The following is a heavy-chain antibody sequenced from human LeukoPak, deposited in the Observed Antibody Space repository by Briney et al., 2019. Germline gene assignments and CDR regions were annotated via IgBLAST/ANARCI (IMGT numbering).Heavy chain of an antibody. V-gene: IGHV4-38-2*02. CDR3: ARDGHHVRYSGYER. D-gene: IGHD5-12*01. Sequence: SETLSLTCTVSGYSISSGYYWGWIRQPPGKGLEWIGSIYHSGSTYYNPSLKSRVTISVDTSKNQFSLKLSSVTAADTAVYYCARDGHHVRYSGYERWGQGTLVTVSS. CDR1: GYSISSGYY. J-gene: IGHJ4*02. CDR2: IYHSGST.